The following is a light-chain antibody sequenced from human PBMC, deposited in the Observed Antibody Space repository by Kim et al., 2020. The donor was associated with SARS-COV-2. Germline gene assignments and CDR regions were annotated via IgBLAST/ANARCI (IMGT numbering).Light chain of an antibody. V-gene: IGKV1-27*01. Sequence: CTYRGHRVHLTWRESRKINYDLAWYAQTTAKPPSLLICGTSTLQSGVPSRVSGRGSGTDFTLHIDNLQTEDVATEYCKDYDDVPYTFGQGPKLEIK. J-gene: IGKJ2*01. CDR2: GTS. CDR3: KDYDDVPYT. CDR1: RKINYD.